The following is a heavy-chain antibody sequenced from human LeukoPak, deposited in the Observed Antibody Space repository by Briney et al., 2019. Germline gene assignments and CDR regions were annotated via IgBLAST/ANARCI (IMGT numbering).Heavy chain of an antibody. D-gene: IGHD5-18*01. CDR1: GFTLSTNA. V-gene: IGHV3-23*01. J-gene: IGHJ4*02. Sequence: GSLRLSCLTSGFTLSTNAMSWVRQAPGKGLEWVTAISGSGGSTYYADSVKGRFTISRDNSKNTLYLQMNSLRAEDTAVYYCAKTTRGYSYGYHFDYWGQGTLVTVSS. CDR3: AKTTRGYSYGYHFDY. CDR2: ISGSGGST.